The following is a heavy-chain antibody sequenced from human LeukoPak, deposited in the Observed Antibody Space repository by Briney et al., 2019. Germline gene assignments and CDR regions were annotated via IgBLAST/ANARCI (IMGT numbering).Heavy chain of an antibody. D-gene: IGHD4-17*01. Sequence: GGSLRLSCAASGFNFRDHWMDWVRQAPGKGLEWVSAISGSGGSTYYADSVKGRFTISRDNSKNTLYLQMNSLRAEDTAVYYCAKASDYGDYRGYFDYWGQGTLVTVSS. J-gene: IGHJ4*02. CDR1: GFNFRDHW. CDR3: AKASDYGDYRGYFDY. CDR2: ISGSGGST. V-gene: IGHV3-23*01.